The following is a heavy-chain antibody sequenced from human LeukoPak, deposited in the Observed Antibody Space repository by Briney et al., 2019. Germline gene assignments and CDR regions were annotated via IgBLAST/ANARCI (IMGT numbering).Heavy chain of an antibody. CDR2: IIPIFGTA. CDR3: ASRYSSSSGWFDP. V-gene: IGHV1-69*13. J-gene: IGHJ5*02. CDR1: GYTFTSYD. Sequence: SVKVSCKASGYTFTSYDINWVRQAPGQGLEWMGGIIPIFGTANYAQKFQGRVTITADESTSTAYMELSSLRSEDTAVYYCASRYSSSSGWFDPWGQGTLVTVSS. D-gene: IGHD6-6*01.